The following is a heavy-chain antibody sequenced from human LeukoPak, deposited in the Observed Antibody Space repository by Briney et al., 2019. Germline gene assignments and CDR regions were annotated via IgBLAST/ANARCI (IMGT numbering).Heavy chain of an antibody. V-gene: IGHV3-48*01. Sequence: GGSLRLSCAASGFIFSSYAMNWVRQAPGKGLEWISYITSSSSTIYYADSVKGRFTISRDNSKNTLCLQMNSLRAEDTALYYCAKKVAGATNPLDYWGQGTLVTVSS. D-gene: IGHD1-26*01. CDR1: GFIFSSYA. CDR3: AKKVAGATNPLDY. J-gene: IGHJ4*02. CDR2: ITSSSSTI.